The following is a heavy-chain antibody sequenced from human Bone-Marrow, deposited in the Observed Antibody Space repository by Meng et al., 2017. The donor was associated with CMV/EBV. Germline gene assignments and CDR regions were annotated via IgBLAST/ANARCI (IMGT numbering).Heavy chain of an antibody. CDR1: GFTFSSYW. D-gene: IGHD3-10*01. V-gene: IGHV3-7*01. CDR3: ARKDGEWTHYYYYGMDV. CDR2: IKQDGSEK. Sequence: GGSLRLSCAASGFTFSSYWMSWVRQAPGKGLEWVANIKQDGSEKYYVDSVKGRFTISRDNAKNSLYLQMNSLRAEDTAVYYCARKDGEWTHYYYYGMDVWGQGTTVTFSS. J-gene: IGHJ6*02.